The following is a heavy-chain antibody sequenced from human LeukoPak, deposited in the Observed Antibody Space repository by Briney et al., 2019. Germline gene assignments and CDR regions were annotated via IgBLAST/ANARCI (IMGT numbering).Heavy chain of an antibody. Sequence: PGGSLRLSCATSGFTFSSRGMHWVRQAPGKGLEWVAFIRYDGSEKDYADPVKGRFTISRDNSKNTLYLQMNSLRAEGTAVYYCAKGVIGGWHYFDYWGQGTLVTVSS. V-gene: IGHV3-30*02. CDR3: AKGVIGGWHYFDY. J-gene: IGHJ4*02. CDR2: IRYDGSEK. CDR1: GFTFSSRG. D-gene: IGHD6-19*01.